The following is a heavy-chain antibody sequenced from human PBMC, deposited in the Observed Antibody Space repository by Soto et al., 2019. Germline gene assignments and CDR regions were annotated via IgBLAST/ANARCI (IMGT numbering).Heavy chain of an antibody. J-gene: IGHJ6*02. D-gene: IGHD2-2*01. CDR1: GFTFSNYG. CDR3: ARGVPAAMGYYYYGMDV. CDR2: IWYDGSNK. V-gene: IGHV3-33*01. Sequence: GGSLRLSCAASGFTFSNYGMHWVRQARGKGLEWVAVIWYDGSNKYYADSVKGRFTISRDNSKNTLYLQMNSLRAEDTAVYYCARGVPAAMGYYYYGMDVWGQGTTVTVSS.